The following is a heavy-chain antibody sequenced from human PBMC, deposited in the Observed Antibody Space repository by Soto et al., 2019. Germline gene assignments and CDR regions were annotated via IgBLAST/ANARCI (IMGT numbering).Heavy chain of an antibody. CDR1: GGTFSSYT. J-gene: IGHJ6*02. V-gene: IGHV1-69*02. CDR2: IIPILGIA. CDR3: ARAGGKVLRYFHWFPPWDGMDV. Sequence: SVKVSCKASGGTFSSYTISWVRQAPGQGLEWMGRIIPILGIANYAQKFQGRVTITADKSTSTAYMELSSLRSEDTAVYYCARAGGKVLRYFHWFPPWDGMDVWG. D-gene: IGHD3-9*01.